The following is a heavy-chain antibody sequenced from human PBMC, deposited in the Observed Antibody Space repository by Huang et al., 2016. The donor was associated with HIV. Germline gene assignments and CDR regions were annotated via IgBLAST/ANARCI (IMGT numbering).Heavy chain of an antibody. CDR1: GFSISSYW. CDR2: SNSEGSST. CDR3: ARDPRIQSWLNFFDY. D-gene: IGHD3-22*01. Sequence: EVQLVESGGGLVQPGGSLRLSCAASGFSISSYWMHWVRQAPGKGVGGVPGSNSEGSSTSYAESVKGRFTISRDNAKNTLYLQMNSLRAEDTAVYYCARDPRIQSWLNFFDYWGQGTLVSVSS. J-gene: IGHJ4*02. V-gene: IGHV3-74*01.